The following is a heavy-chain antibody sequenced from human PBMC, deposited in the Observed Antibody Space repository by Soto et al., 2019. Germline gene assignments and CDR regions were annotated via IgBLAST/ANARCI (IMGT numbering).Heavy chain of an antibody. D-gene: IGHD3-10*01. V-gene: IGHV1-2*02. CDR2: INPNSGGT. J-gene: IGHJ4*02. CDR3: ARARMVRGVIISYYFYY. CDR1: GYTFTGHY. Sequence: ASVKVSCKASGYTFTGHYMHWVRQAPGQGLEWMGLINPNSGGTNYAQKFQGRVTMTRDTSISTAYMGVSRLGSDETAVYYCARARMVRGVIISYYFYYWGQGTLVTVS.